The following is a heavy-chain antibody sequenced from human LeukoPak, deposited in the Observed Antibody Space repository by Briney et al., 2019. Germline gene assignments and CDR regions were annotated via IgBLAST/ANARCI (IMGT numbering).Heavy chain of an antibody. D-gene: IGHD2-2*01. CDR3: ARPVLGRLYCSSTSCLIPYASDI. V-gene: IGHV1-18*01. Sequence: AASVKVSCKASGYTFTSYGISWVRQAPGQGLEWMGWISAYNGNTNYAQKLQGRVTMTTDTSTSTAYMELRSLRSDDTAVYYCARPVLGRLYCSSTSCLIPYASDIWGQGTMVTVSS. J-gene: IGHJ3*02. CDR2: ISAYNGNT. CDR1: GYTFTSYG.